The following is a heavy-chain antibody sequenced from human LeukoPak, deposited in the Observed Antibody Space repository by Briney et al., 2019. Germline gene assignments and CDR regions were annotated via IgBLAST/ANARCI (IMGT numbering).Heavy chain of an antibody. CDR3: ARGAPWYYGSGSLNHHHYYMDV. V-gene: IGHV1-2*06. CDR1: GYTFTGYY. CDR2: INPRDSET. D-gene: IGHD3-10*01. Sequence: ASVKVSCKASGYTFTGYYMHWVRQAPGQGLELMGRINPRDSETSFAQKFQGRVTMTRDTSISTDYMELSRLRSDDTAVYYCARGAPWYYGSGSLNHHHYYMDVWGKGTTVTISS. J-gene: IGHJ6*03.